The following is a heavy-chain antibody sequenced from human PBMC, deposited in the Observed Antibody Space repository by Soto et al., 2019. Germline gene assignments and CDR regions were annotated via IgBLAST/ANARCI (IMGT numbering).Heavy chain of an antibody. CDR2: IIPIFGTA. CDR1: GGTFSSYA. V-gene: IGHV1-69*12. J-gene: IGHJ6*02. D-gene: IGHD2-15*01. CDR3: ARSQDIVVVVAATPHYYYYGMDV. Sequence: QVQLVQSGAEVKKPGSSVKVSCKASGGTFSSYAISWVRQAPGQGLEWMGGIIPIFGTANYAQKFQGRVXLTADESTSTXXMXLXXLRSEDTAVYYCARSQDIVVVVAATPHYYYYGMDVWGQGTTVTVSS.